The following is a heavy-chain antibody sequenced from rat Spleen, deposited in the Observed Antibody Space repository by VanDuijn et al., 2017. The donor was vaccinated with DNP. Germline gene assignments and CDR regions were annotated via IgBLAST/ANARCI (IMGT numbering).Heavy chain of an antibody. Sequence: EVQLVESGGDLVQPGRSLKLSCVASGFTFNKYWMTWIRQVPGKGLEWVAAITSSGGSTYYPDSVKGRFTISRDNAKNTLYLQMNSLRSEETATYYCARGSGTYYWYFDFWGPGTMVTVSS. CDR3: ARGSGTYYWYFDF. J-gene: IGHJ1*01. D-gene: IGHD5-1*01. V-gene: IGHV5-31*01. CDR1: GFTFNKYW. CDR2: ITSSGGST.